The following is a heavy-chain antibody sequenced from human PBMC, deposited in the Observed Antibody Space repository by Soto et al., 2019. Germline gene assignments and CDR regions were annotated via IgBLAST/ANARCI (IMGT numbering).Heavy chain of an antibody. CDR3: ARGTLIATPQDQQLKTQDV. CDR2: MNPNSGNT. D-gene: IGHD1-1*01. CDR1: GYTFTSYD. V-gene: IGHV1-8*01. J-gene: IGHJ6*02. Sequence: ASVKVSCKASGYTFTSYDINWVRQATGQGREWMGWMNPNSGNTGYAQKFQGRVTMTRKTSISTAYMELSSLRSEDTAVYYCARGTLIATPQDQQLKTQDVWGQGTTVTVSS.